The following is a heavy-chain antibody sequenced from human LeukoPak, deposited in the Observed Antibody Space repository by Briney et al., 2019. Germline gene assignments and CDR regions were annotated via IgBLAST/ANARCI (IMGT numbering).Heavy chain of an antibody. CDR2: DTSSTTST. J-gene: IGHJ6*03. D-gene: IGHD2-8*02. V-gene: IGHV3-23*01. CDR3: SKAPLGACAGAVCYYLDV. Sequence: GGSLRLSCTASEFSISHYAMSWVRQAPGKGLEWVSADTSSTTSTYYASSVRGRFTISRDNSMNTLYLQMNSLRADDTAVYYCSKAPLGACAGAVCYYLDVWGEGTTVIVSS. CDR1: EFSISHYA.